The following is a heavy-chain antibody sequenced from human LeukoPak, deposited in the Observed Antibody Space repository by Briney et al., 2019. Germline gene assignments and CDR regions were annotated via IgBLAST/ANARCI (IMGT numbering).Heavy chain of an antibody. J-gene: IGHJ3*02. CDR2: INHSGST. CDR1: GGSFSGYY. CDR3: SGGPGYSSSWYFDI. V-gene: IGHV4-34*01. Sequence: SETLSLTCAVYGGSFSGYYWSWICQPPGKGLEWIGEINHSGSTNYNPSLKSRVTISVDTSKNQFSLKLSSVTAADTAVYYCSGGPGYSSSWYFDIWGQGTMVTVSS. D-gene: IGHD6-13*01.